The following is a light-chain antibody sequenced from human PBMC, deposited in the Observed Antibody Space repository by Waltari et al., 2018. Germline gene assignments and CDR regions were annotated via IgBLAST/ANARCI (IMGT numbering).Light chain of an antibody. CDR1: QSINTC. Sequence: DIQMTQSPSSLSASVGDRVTITCRASQSINTCLNWYQRKPGEAPKLLIYGASTLESGVPSRFSGSGSGTDFTLTISSLQPEDFATYYCQQGYRIPLAFGPGAKVEMK. V-gene: IGKV1-39*01. CDR2: GAS. J-gene: IGKJ3*01. CDR3: QQGYRIPLA.